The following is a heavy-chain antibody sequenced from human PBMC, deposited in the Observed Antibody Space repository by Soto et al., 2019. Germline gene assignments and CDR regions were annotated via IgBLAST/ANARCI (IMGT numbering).Heavy chain of an antibody. J-gene: IGHJ3*02. Sequence: EVQLLESGGGLVQPGGSLRLSCAASGFTFSSYAMSWVRQAPGKGLEWVSAISGSGGNTYYADYVKGRFTNSRDNSKNTLYQKMNSLRAEDTDVNYCAKPMYGAGTVMEKAFDNWGQGTMVTVSS. CDR1: GFTFSSYA. CDR3: AKPMYGAGTVMEKAFDN. D-gene: IGHD6-19*01. V-gene: IGHV3-23*01. CDR2: ISGSGGNT.